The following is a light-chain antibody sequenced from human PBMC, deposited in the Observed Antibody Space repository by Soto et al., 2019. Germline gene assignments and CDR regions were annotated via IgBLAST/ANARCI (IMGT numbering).Light chain of an antibody. CDR2: GVS. CDR3: QQYNKRPPWT. V-gene: IGKV3-15*01. CDR1: QSVSSD. Sequence: EIVMTQSPATLSVSPGERATLSCRASQSVSSDLAWYQQKPGQAPRLLIYGVSTRATGIPARFSGSGSGTEFTLTISSLQSEDFAVYYCQQYNKRPPWTFGQGTKVEIK. J-gene: IGKJ1*01.